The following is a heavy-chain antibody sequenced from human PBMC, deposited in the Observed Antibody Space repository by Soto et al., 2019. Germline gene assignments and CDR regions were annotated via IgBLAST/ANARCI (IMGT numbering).Heavy chain of an antibody. Sequence: SVQVSCKAAGGAFSSYAISWVRQAPGQGLEWMGGIIPIFGTANYAQKFQGRVTITADKSTSTVYMELSSLRSEDTAVYYCARAMSYGYYYYDYGMDVWGQGTTVTVAS. CDR1: GGAFSSYA. V-gene: IGHV1-69*06. CDR2: IIPIFGTA. CDR3: ARAMSYGYYYYDYGMDV. J-gene: IGHJ6*02. D-gene: IGHD5-18*01.